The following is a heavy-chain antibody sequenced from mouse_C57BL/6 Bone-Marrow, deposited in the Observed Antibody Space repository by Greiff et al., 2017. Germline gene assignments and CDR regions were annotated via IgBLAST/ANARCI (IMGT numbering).Heavy chain of an antibody. CDR1: GFNIKNTY. CDR2: IDPANGNT. CDR3: ASDYYGSSRSDV. J-gene: IGHJ1*03. D-gene: IGHD1-1*01. V-gene: IGHV14-3*01. Sequence: VQLQQSVAELVRPGASVKLSCTASGFNIKNTYMHWVKQRPEQGLEWIGRIDPANGNTKYAPKFQGKATITADTSSNTAYLQLISLTSENTAIYYCASDYYGSSRSDVWGTGTTVTVSS.